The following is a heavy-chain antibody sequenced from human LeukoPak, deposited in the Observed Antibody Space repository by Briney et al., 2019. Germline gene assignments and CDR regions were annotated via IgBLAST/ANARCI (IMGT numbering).Heavy chain of an antibody. CDR1: AGSISSYY. J-gene: IGHJ3*02. CDR3: ARCTVTTSMKAFDI. Sequence: PSETLSLTCTVSAGSISSYYWSWIRQPPGKGLEWIAYMYYSGSGNYNPSLKSRVTISIDTSKSQFSLKLSSVTAAATAVYYCARCTVTTSMKAFDIWGQGTMVTVSS. CDR2: MYYSGSG. D-gene: IGHD4-17*01. V-gene: IGHV4-59*08.